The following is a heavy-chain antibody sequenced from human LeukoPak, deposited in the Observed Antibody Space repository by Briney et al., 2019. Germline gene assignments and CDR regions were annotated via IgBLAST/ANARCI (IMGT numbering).Heavy chain of an antibody. CDR1: GYTFIGYY. Sequence: GASVKVSCKASGYTFIGYYMHWVRQAPGQGLEWMGWIKLNRGGTKYAQKFQGRVTMTRDTCITTAYMELSRLRSDDTAVYYCARDSAAAGGLSFDYWGQGTLATVSS. CDR3: ARDSAAAGGLSFDY. J-gene: IGHJ4*02. D-gene: IGHD6-13*01. CDR2: IKLNRGGT. V-gene: IGHV1-2*02.